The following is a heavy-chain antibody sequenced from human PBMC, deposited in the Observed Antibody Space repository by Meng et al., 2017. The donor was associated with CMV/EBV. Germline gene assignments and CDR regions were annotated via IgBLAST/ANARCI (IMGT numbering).Heavy chain of an antibody. V-gene: IGHV1-2*02. CDR2: INPNSGGT. CDR1: GYTFTGYY. Sequence: ASVKVSCKASGYTFTGYYMHWVRQAPGQGLEWMGWINPNSGGTNYAQKFQGRVTMTRDTSISTAYMELSRLRSDDTDVYYCARGGEDIVVVPAAILFDYWGQGTLVTVSS. CDR3: ARGGEDIVVVPAAILFDY. D-gene: IGHD2-2*01. J-gene: IGHJ4*02.